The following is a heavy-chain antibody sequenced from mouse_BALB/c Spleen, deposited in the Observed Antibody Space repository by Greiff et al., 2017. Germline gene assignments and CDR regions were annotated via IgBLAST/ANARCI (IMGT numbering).Heavy chain of an antibody. D-gene: IGHD2-3*01. Sequence: DVMLVESGGGLVQPGGSRKLSCAASGFTFSSFGMHWVRQAPEKGLEWVAYISSGSSTIYYADTVKGRFTISRDNPKNTLFLQMTSLRSEDTAMYYCARGGMDGYYPWFAYWGQGTLVTVSA. CDR1: GFTFSSFG. CDR2: ISSGSSTI. V-gene: IGHV5-17*02. J-gene: IGHJ3*01. CDR3: ARGGMDGYYPWFAY.